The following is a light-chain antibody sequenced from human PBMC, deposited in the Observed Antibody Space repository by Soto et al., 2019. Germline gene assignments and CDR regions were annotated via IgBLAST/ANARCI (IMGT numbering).Light chain of an antibody. Sequence: AIQLTQSPSSLSASVGDRVTITCRASQGIRSALAWYQQKPGKAPKIXIYDASSLESGVPSRFSGSGSGTDFTFTISSLQPDDSGTYDCQQYDDLPITFGQGTRLEI. V-gene: IGKV1D-13*01. CDR2: DAS. J-gene: IGKJ5*01. CDR3: QQYDDLPIT. CDR1: QGIRSA.